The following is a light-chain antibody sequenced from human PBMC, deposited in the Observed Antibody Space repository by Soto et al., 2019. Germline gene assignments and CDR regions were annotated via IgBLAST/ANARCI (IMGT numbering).Light chain of an antibody. J-gene: IGKJ5*01. CDR1: QSIGRF. Sequence: DIQMTQSPSSLSAAVGDRVTITCRASQSIGRFLNWYQQKPGKAPALLIYAASSLQSGVPSRFSGSGSGTDFTLAISSLLPEDFATYYCQQSYSPPPITFGQGTRLEIK. V-gene: IGKV1-39*01. CDR2: AAS. CDR3: QQSYSPPPIT.